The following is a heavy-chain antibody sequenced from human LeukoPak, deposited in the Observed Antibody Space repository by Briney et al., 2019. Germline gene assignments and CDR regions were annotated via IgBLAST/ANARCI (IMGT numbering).Heavy chain of an antibody. CDR2: IYYSGST. CDR3: ARDRYYYDSSGYRLVGFDY. V-gene: IGHV4-59*01. Sequence: SETLSLTCTVSGGSISSYYWSWIRQPPGKGLEWIGYIYYSGSTNYNPSLKSRVTISVDTSKNQFSLKLSSVTAADTAEYYCARDRYYYDSSGYRLVGFDYWGQGTLVTVSS. D-gene: IGHD3-22*01. CDR1: GGSISSYY. J-gene: IGHJ4*02.